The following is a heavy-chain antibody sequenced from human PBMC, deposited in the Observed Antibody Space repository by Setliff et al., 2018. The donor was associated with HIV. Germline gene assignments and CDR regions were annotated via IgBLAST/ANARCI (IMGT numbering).Heavy chain of an antibody. CDR3: ARDGTRQMWGSDYFRYYYIDV. CDR2: IDNRGGY. Sequence: SETLSLTCTVSGDSINSGDSYWTWIRHHPGKGLEWIGEIDNRGGYNYNPSFNSRVTISVDASKRQFSLKLRSVTPEDSAVYYCARDGTRQMWGSDYFRYYYIDVWDKGTTVTVSS. V-gene: IGHV4-30-4*01. J-gene: IGHJ6*03. D-gene: IGHD1-7*01. CDR1: GDSINSGDSY.